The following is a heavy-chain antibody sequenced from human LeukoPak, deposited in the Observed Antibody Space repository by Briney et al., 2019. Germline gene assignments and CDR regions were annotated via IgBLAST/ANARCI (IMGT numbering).Heavy chain of an antibody. J-gene: IGHJ5*02. D-gene: IGHD1-26*01. CDR3: VYGGSYYVA. CDR1: GFTFTRYW. V-gene: IGHV3-7*01. CDR2: IKADGSEK. Sequence: GGSLRLSCVASGFTFTRYWMTWVRQAPGTGLELVANIKADGSEKYYVDSVKGRFTISRDNAKDSLYLQMNSLRAEDTALYYCVYGGSYYVAWGQGTLVTVSS.